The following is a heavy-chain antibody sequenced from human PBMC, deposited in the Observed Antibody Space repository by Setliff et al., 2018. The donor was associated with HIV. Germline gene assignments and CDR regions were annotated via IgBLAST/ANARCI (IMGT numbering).Heavy chain of an antibody. CDR3: ARQSDYGDYADY. J-gene: IGHJ4*02. V-gene: IGHV5-51*01. CDR2: IYPGDSDT. Sequence: GESLKISCKSSGYSFSSYWIGWVRQMPGKGLEWMGIIYPGDSDTRYSPSFQGQVTISADKSISTAYLQWSSLKASDTAMYYCARQSDYGDYADYWGQGTLGTSPQ. D-gene: IGHD4-17*01. CDR1: GYSFSSYW.